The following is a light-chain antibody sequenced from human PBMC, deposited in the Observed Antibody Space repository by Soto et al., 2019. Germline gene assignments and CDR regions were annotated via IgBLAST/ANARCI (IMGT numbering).Light chain of an antibody. CDR3: QKYNRAPRT. V-gene: IGKV1-27*01. J-gene: IGKJ1*01. Sequence: DIQMTQSPSSLAASVGDRVTITCRASQGIIDYLAWYQQKPGKAPKLLIYAASTLQSGVPSRFSGSGAGAGFTLTNTNLQPEDGATYYWQKYNRAPRTFGQGTKVEIK. CDR1: QGIIDY. CDR2: AAS.